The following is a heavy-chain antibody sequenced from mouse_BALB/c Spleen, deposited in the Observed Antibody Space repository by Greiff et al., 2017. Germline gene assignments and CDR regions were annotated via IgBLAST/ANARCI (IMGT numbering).Heavy chain of an antibody. Sequence: EVKLEESGGDLVKPGGSLKLSCAASGFTFSSYGMSWVRQTPDKRLEWVATISSGGSYTYYPDSVKGRFTISRDNAKNTLYLQMSSLKSEDTAMYYCARQGSSMDYWGQGTSVTVSS. V-gene: IGHV5-6*02. CDR1: GFTFSSYG. CDR2: ISSGGSYT. CDR3: ARQGSSMDY. J-gene: IGHJ4*01.